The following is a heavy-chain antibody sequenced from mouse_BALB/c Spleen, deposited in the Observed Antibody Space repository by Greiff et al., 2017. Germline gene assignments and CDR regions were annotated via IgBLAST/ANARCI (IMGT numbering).Heavy chain of an antibody. D-gene: IGHD3-1*01. J-gene: IGHJ2*01. CDR3: ARSGGNYIDY. CDR2: IDPANGNT. Sequence: VQLQQPGSVLVRPGASVKLSCKASGYTFTSSWMHWAKQRPGQGLEWIGRIDPANGNTKYDPKFQGKATITADTSSNTAYLQLSSLTSEDTAVYYCARSGGNYIDYWGQGTTLTVSS. V-gene: IGHV1S130*01. CDR1: GYTFTSSW.